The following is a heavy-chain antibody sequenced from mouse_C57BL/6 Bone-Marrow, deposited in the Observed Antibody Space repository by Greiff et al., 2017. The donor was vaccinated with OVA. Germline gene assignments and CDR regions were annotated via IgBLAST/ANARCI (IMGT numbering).Heavy chain of an antibody. CDR2: IYPRSGNT. V-gene: IGHV1-81*01. D-gene: IGHD2-3*01. CDR3: ARRWLLSFDY. Sequence: QVHVKQSGAELARPGASVKLSCKASGYTFTSYGISWVKQRTGQGLEWIGEIYPRSGNTYYNEKFKGKATLTADKSSSTAYMELRSLTSEDSAVYFCARRWLLSFDYWGQGTTLTVSS. J-gene: IGHJ2*01. CDR1: GYTFTSYG.